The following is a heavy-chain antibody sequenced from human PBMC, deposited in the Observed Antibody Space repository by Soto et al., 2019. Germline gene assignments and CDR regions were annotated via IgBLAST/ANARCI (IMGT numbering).Heavy chain of an antibody. J-gene: IGHJ5*01. V-gene: IGHV4-61*03. CDR2: MAYSGDA. CDR1: GGSVSSGFYY. Sequence: QVHLQESGPGLVKPSEALSLTCTVSGGSVSSGFYYWSLIRQATGKGLEWICYMAYSGDANYHPSLQSRLSISVDTAKNHFSLRLASVTAADTAVYFCERGSDWPNNWFYSWGPGTLVIVSS. D-gene: IGHD2-21*02. CDR3: ERGSDWPNNWFYS.